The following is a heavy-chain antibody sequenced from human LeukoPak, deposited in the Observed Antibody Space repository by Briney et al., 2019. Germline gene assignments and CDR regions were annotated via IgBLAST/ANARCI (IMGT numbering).Heavy chain of an antibody. D-gene: IGHD3-22*01. CDR2: IGGGSGRT. J-gene: IGHJ4*02. CDR1: GYSFTSHV. CDR3: ARGYYYDSSGYYFDS. Sequence: ASVKVSCKASGYSFTSHVIHWLRQAPGQGFEWMGWIGGGSGRTNYSQTFQDRATITRDTSATTSYMEMSSLRYEDTAIFYCARGYYYDSSGYYFDSWGQGTLVTVSS. V-gene: IGHV1-3*01.